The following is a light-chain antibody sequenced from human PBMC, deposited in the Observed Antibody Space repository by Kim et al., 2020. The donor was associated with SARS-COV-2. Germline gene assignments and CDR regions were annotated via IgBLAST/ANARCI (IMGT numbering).Light chain of an antibody. V-gene: IGLV3-19*01. Sequence: SSELTQDPAVSVALGQTVRITCHGARLRFFYASWYHQKPGQAPMLFLYGNNNRPSRTPDRFSGSSSGSTAFLTITGAQAEDEAYYYCYSRAHSGNQFAGG. CDR1: RLRFFY. CDR3: YSRAHSGNQ. CDR2: GNN. J-gene: IGLJ3*02.